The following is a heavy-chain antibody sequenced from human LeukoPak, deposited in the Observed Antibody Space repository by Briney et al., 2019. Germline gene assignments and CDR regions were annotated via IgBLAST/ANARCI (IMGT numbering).Heavy chain of an antibody. Sequence: PGGSLRLSCAASGFTFNQHSMSWIRQAPGKGLEWLSYIIRNGGAVHYADSVEGRFTISRDNAKNSLSLQMNGLRTDDTAVPVCARASYLFGGFDSWGRGTLVTVSS. J-gene: IGHJ4*02. V-gene: IGHV3-11*01. D-gene: IGHD3-10*01. CDR1: GFTFNQHS. CDR3: ARASYLFGGFDS. CDR2: IIRNGGAV.